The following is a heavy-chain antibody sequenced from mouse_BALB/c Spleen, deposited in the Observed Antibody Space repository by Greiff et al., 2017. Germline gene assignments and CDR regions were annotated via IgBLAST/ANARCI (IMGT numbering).Heavy chain of an antibody. CDR1: GFTFSSYG. CDR2: ISSGGSYT. D-gene: IGHD1-1*01. Sequence: EVQGVESGGDLVKPGGSLKLSCAASGFTFSSYGMSWVRQTPDKRLEWVATISSGGSYTYYPDSVKGRFTISRDNAKNTLYLQKSSLKSEDTAMYYCARTTVVATDYAMDYWGQGTSVTVSS. J-gene: IGHJ4*01. CDR3: ARTTVVATDYAMDY. V-gene: IGHV5-6*01.